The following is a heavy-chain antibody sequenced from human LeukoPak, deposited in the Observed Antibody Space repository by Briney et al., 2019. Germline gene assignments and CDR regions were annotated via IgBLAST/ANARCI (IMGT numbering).Heavy chain of an antibody. J-gene: IGHJ3*02. CDR2: VSSSSTYT. V-gene: IGHV3-11*06. CDR3: ARDGDYYDSRGDAFDI. D-gene: IGHD3-22*01. CDR1: GFTFSDYD. Sequence: GGSLRLSCAASGFTFSDYDMRWIRQAPGKGLEWVSYVSSSSTYTNYADSVKGRFTISRDNAKNSLYLQMNSLRAEDTAVYYCARDGDYYDSRGDAFDIWGQGAMVTVAS.